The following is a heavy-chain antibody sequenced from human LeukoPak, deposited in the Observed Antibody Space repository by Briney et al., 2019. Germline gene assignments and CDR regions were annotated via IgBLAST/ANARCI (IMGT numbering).Heavy chain of an antibody. J-gene: IGHJ4*02. D-gene: IGHD3-22*01. CDR2: ISAYNGDT. CDR1: GYIFAHNG. CDR3: ARASKGGSGYPVVY. Sequence: ASVKVSCKTSGYIFAHNGISWVRQAPGQGPEWMGWISAYNGDTNYAQNFQGRVTMTRDTSTSTVYMELRSLRSDDTAVYYCARASKGGSGYPVVYWGQGTLVTVSS. V-gene: IGHV1-18*01.